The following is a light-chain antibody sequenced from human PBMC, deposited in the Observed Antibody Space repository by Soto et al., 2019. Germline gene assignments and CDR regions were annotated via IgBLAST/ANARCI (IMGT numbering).Light chain of an antibody. J-gene: IGKJ1*01. CDR1: QSVSSN. Sequence: DIVMTQSPATLSVSPGERATLSCRASQSVSSNLAWYQQKPGQAPRLLIYGTSTRSTGIPARFSGSGSGTEFTLTISSLQSEDFAMYYCQQYNYWPPGTFGQGTKVEIK. CDR2: GTS. CDR3: QQYNYWPPGT. V-gene: IGKV3-15*01.